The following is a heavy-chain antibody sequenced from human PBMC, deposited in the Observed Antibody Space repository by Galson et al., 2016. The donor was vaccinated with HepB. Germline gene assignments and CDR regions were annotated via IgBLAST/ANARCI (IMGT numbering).Heavy chain of an antibody. CDR3: ARDRGSECPRDWYFDL. V-gene: IGHV4-59*01. J-gene: IGHJ2*01. Sequence: LSLTCTVSGVSTNSYYWSWIRQPPGKGLEWIGYVYNGGSTNYNPSLKSRVTISVDTPKNEFSLRLTSVTPADTAIYYCARDRGSECPRDWYFDLWGRGTLVTVSS. CDR1: GVSTNSYY. CDR2: VYNGGST. D-gene: IGHD2-15*01.